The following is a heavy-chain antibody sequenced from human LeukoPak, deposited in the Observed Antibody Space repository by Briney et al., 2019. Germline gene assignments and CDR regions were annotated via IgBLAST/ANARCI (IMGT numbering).Heavy chain of an antibody. CDR3: ARPNWARRYFDY. V-gene: IGHV5-51*01. J-gene: IGHJ4*02. D-gene: IGHD7-27*01. CDR1: GYIFTSYS. CDR2: IYPYDSEI. Sequence: PGESLKISCKGSGYIFTSYSIAWVRQMPGKGLEWMGVIYPYDSEIRYSPSFQGQVTISADKSISTAYLQWSSLKASDTAMYYCARPNWARRYFDYWGQGTLVTVSS.